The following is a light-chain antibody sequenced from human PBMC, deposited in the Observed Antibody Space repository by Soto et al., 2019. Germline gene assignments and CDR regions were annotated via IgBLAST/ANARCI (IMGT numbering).Light chain of an antibody. J-gene: IGKJ2*01. Sequence: DIQMTQSPASLSASVGDRVTITSRASQTISKYLNWYQHKPGKAPKLLIYAASSLQSGVPSRFSGSGSGTDFTLTISSLQPEDFATFFCQQTYTTPPTFGQGTKLEI. CDR1: QTISKY. V-gene: IGKV1-39*01. CDR2: AAS. CDR3: QQTYTTPPT.